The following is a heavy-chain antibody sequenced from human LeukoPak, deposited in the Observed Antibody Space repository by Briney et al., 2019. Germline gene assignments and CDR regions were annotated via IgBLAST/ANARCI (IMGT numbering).Heavy chain of an antibody. Sequence: GGSLSFSCAASGFTFSSNALAWVAQAPGKGLKWVSAISGSGGSTYYADSVKGRFTISRDNSKNTLYLQMNSLRAEDTAVYYCAKDGLPYGADYWGQGTLVTVSS. J-gene: IGHJ4*02. V-gene: IGHV3-23*01. D-gene: IGHD4-17*01. CDR1: GFTFSSNA. CDR3: AKDGLPYGADY. CDR2: ISGSGGST.